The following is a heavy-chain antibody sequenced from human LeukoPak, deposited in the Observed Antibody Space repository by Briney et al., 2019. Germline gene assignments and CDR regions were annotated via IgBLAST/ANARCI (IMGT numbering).Heavy chain of an antibody. D-gene: IGHD3-22*01. CDR3: ATTRAYYDTGPDAFDI. V-gene: IGHV4-39*07. CDR1: GGSINSSSYY. J-gene: IGHJ3*02. CDR2: IYYSGST. Sequence: SETLSLTCTVSGGSINSSSYYWGWIRQPPGKGLEWIGTIYYSGSTYYNPSLKSRVTISVDTSKNQFSLKLSSVTAADTAVYYCATTRAYYDTGPDAFDIWGQGTMVTVSS.